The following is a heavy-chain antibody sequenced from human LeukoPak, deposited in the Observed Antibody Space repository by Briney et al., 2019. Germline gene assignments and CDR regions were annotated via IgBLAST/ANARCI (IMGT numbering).Heavy chain of an antibody. J-gene: IGHJ4*02. CDR3: ARDPPLGSCSTISCPHLDY. CDR1: GFTFSRYS. CDR2: ISSSSSFI. V-gene: IGHV3-21*01. Sequence: GGSLTLSCAVSGFTFSRYSMNWVRQAPGKGLEWVSSISSSSSFIYYADSVKGRFNISRDNAKNSLYLQMNSLRAGNTAVYYCARDPPLGSCSTISCPHLDYWGQGTLVTVSS. D-gene: IGHD2-2*01.